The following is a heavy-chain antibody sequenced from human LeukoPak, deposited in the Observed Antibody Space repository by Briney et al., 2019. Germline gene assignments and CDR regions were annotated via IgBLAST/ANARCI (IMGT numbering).Heavy chain of an antibody. D-gene: IGHD5-18*01. CDR2: IYNSGST. CDR3: ARGSTSPYGYVFDY. CDR1: GASISSYY. V-gene: IGHV4-59*01. Sequence: SETLSLTCTVSGASISSYYWSWIRQPPGKGLEWIGYIYNSGSTNYNPSLKSRVTISVDTSKNQFSLKLSSVTAADTGVYYCARGSTSPYGYVFDYWGQGTLVTVSS. J-gene: IGHJ4*02.